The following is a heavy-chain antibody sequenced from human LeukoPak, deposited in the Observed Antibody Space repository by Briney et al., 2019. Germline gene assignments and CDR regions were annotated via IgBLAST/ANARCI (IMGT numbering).Heavy chain of an antibody. CDR3: ARGGGSYGSFDY. CDR1: GGTFSSYA. D-gene: IGHD5-18*01. V-gene: IGHV1-69*13. Sequence: ASVKVSCKASGGTFSSYAISWVRQAPGQGLEWMGGIIPIFGTANYAQKFQGRVTITAGESTSTAYMELSSLRSEDTAVYYCARGGGSYGSFDYWGQGTLVTVSS. J-gene: IGHJ4*02. CDR2: IIPIFGTA.